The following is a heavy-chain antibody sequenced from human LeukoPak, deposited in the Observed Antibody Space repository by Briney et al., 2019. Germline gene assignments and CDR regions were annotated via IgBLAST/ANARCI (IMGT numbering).Heavy chain of an antibody. CDR3: ASPLGGYYGSAKGG. J-gene: IGHJ4*02. Sequence: PSETLSLTCTVQGGSISGYYWSWIRQAPGKRLEWIGDIAHNGPPEHNPSLNPSFESRVTLSLHAPKNQFSMNSTSVPAADTATYYCASPLGGYYGSAKGGWGQGIMV. V-gene: IGHV4-34*01. CDR1: GGSISGYY. D-gene: IGHD3-22*01. CDR2: IAHNGPP.